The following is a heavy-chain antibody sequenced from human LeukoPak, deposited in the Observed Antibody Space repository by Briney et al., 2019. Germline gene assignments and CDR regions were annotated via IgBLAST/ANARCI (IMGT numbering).Heavy chain of an antibody. Sequence: GGSLRLSCAASGFTFSSYEMNWVRQAPGKGLEWVSYISSSGSTIYYADSVKGRFTISRDNSKNTLYLQMNSLRAEDTAVYYCARDGYYFDYWGRGTLVTVSS. V-gene: IGHV3-48*03. D-gene: IGHD3-10*01. CDR3: ARDGYYFDY. CDR1: GFTFSSYE. CDR2: ISSSGSTI. J-gene: IGHJ4*02.